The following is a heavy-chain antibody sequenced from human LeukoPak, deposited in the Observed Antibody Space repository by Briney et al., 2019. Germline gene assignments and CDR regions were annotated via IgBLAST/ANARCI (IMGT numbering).Heavy chain of an antibody. Sequence: GGSLRLSCAGSGFTFRTYAMSWVRQAPGKGLEWVSVIGGGGLDTYYADSVKGRFTISRDNSKNTLYLQMNSLRAEDTALYYCARDGSYIGLDVWGQGTMVTVSS. J-gene: IGHJ3*01. CDR2: IGGGGLDT. D-gene: IGHD1-26*01. CDR3: ARDGSYIGLDV. CDR1: GFTFRTYA. V-gene: IGHV3-23*01.